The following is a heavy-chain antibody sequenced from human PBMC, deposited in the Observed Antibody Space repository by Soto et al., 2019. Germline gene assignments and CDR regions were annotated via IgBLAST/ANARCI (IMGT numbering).Heavy chain of an antibody. Sequence: SETLSLTCTVSGGSISSSSYYWGWIRQPPGKGLEWIGSIYYSGSTYYNPSLKSRVTISVDTSKNQFSLKLSSVTAADTAVYYCARLDSGAPSPPSFDYWGREPLFTFSS. J-gene: IGHJ4*02. V-gene: IGHV4-39*01. CDR2: IYYSGST. CDR1: GGSISSSSYY. D-gene: IGHD6-19*01. CDR3: ARLDSGAPSPPSFDY.